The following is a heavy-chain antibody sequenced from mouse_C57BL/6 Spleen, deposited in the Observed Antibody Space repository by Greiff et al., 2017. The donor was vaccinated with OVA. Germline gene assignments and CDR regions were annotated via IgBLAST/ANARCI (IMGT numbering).Heavy chain of an antibody. D-gene: IGHD2-10*02. Sequence: QVQLQQPGAELVRPGSSVKLSCKASGYTFTSYWMDWVKQRPGQGLEWIGNIYPSDSETHYNQKFKDKATFTVDKSSNTAYMQLSSQTSEVTAVYYGVRYGYRKSMDYAMDGGGEGTAVTV. J-gene: IGHJ4*01. V-gene: IGHV1-61*01. CDR3: VRYGYRKSMDYAMDG. CDR2: IYPSDSET. CDR1: GYTFTSYW.